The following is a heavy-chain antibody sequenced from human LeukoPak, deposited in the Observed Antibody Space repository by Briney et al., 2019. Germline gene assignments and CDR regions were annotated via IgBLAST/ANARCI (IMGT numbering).Heavy chain of an antibody. Sequence: ASVKVSCKASGYTFTSYGISWVRQAPGQGLEWMGWISAYNGNTNYAQKLQGRVTMTTDTSTSTAYMELRSLRSDDTAVYYCARSSNLRYFDWLLTGDAFDIWGQGTMVTVSS. V-gene: IGHV1-18*01. CDR1: GYTFTSYG. CDR3: ARSSNLRYFDWLLTGDAFDI. D-gene: IGHD3-9*01. CDR2: ISAYNGNT. J-gene: IGHJ3*02.